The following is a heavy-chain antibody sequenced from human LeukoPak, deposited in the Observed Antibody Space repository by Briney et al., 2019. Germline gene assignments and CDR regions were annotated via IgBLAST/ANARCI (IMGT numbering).Heavy chain of an antibody. CDR2: IYYSGST. Sequence: SETLSLTCTVSGGSISSYYWSWIRQPPGKGLEWIGYIYYSGSTNYNPSLKSRVTISVDTSKNQFSLKLSSVTAADTAVYYCARVSGRHYYDSNFDYWGQGTLVTVSS. CDR3: ARVSGRHYYDSNFDY. CDR1: GGSISSYY. J-gene: IGHJ4*02. D-gene: IGHD3-22*01. V-gene: IGHV4-59*01.